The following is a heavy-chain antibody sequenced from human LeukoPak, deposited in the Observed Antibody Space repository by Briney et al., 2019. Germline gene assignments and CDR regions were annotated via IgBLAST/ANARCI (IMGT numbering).Heavy chain of an antibody. Sequence: PGGSLRLSCEASGFPFSTSAMNWVRQAPGKGLEWVSSISGSSSHRFYADSVKGRFTISRDNAKNTLYLQVNSLRAEDTAVYYCAKDDGLIMFSSWGQGTLVTVSS. CDR3: AKDDGLIMFSS. D-gene: IGHD3-16*01. V-gene: IGHV3-21*04. CDR2: ISGSSSHR. J-gene: IGHJ5*02. CDR1: GFPFSTSA.